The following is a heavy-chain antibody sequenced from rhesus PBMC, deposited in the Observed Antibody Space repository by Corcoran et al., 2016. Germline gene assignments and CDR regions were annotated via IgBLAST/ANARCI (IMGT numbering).Heavy chain of an antibody. D-gene: IGHD5-30*01. CDR2: INPNNGNT. J-gene: IGHJ4*01. CDR3: ARVDTAGTVTCDY. CDR1: GYTFTDYY. V-gene: IGHV1S2*01. Sequence: QVQLVQSGAEVKKPGSAVKVSCEASGYTFTDYYIYWVRQAPRQGLEWMGWINPNNGNTNYAQRFQGRVTLTRDTSTSTVYMELSSLRSEDTAVYYCARVDTAGTVTCDYWGQGVLVTVSS.